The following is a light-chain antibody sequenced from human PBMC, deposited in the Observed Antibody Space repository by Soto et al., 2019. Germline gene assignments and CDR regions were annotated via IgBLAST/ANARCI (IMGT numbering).Light chain of an antibody. V-gene: IGLV1-51*01. CDR1: SSNIGNND. CDR2: DSN. Sequence: QSVLTQPPSVSAAPGQTVTISCSGSSSNIGNNDVSWYQQLPGTAPKLLIYDSNKRPSGIPDRFSGSKSGTSATLGITGLQTGDEADYYCGTWDSSLSVGVFGGGTKVTVL. J-gene: IGLJ2*01. CDR3: GTWDSSLSVGV.